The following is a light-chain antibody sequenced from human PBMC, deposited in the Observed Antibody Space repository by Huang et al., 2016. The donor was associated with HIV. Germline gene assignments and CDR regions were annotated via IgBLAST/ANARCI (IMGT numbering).Light chain of an antibody. V-gene: IGKV2-28*01. J-gene: IGKJ5*01. CDR3: MQALQTPRT. CDR1: QSLLHSNGYNY. Sequence: DIVMSQSPLSLPVTPGEPASISCRSSQSLLHSNGYNYLDWYVQKPGQSPQLVIYLSSNRASGVPGRFSGTGSVTHFTLRISRVEAEDVGVYYCMQALQTPRTFGQGTRLEIK. CDR2: LSS.